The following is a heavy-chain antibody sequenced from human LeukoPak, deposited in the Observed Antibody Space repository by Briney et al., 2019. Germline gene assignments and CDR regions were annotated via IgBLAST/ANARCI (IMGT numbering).Heavy chain of an antibody. CDR2: INHSGST. CDR1: GGSFSGYY. V-gene: IGHV4-34*01. D-gene: IGHD3-22*01. Sequence: SETLSLTCAVYGGSFSGYYWSWIRQPPGKGLEWIGEINHSGSTNYNPSLKSRVTISVDTSKNQFSLKLSSVTAADTAVYYCARVARYYDSSGYTIANTFDYWDQGTLVTVSS. CDR3: ARVARYYDSSGYTIANTFDY. J-gene: IGHJ4*02.